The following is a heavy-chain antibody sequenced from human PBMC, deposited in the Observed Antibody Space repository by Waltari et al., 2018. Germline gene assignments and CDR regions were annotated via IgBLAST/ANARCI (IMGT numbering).Heavy chain of an antibody. CDR1: GSTFTSHD. J-gene: IGHJ5*02. Sequence: QAQLVQSGAAVTQPGASVKVTCKAPGSTFTSHDNNWVRQAPGQWLEWMGWSNPKRGNTGYAQKFQGRVTMTRNTSISTAYMELSSLRSEDTAVYYCARGPRRIFWFDPWGQGTLVTVSS. V-gene: IGHV1-8*01. CDR3: ARGPRRIFWFDP. D-gene: IGHD2-15*01. CDR2: SNPKRGNT.